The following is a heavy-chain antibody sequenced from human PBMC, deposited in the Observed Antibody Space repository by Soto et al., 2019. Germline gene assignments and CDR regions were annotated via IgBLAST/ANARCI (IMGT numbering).Heavy chain of an antibody. V-gene: IGHV3-30-3*01. CDR2: ISYDGSNK. J-gene: IGHJ5*02. Sequence: GGSLRLSCAASGFTFSSYAMHWVRQAPGKGLEWVAVISYDGSNKYYADSVKGRLTISRDNSKNTLYLQMNSLRAEDTAVYYCARSRYYYGSGSLNWFDPWGQGTLVTVSS. CDR3: ARSRYYYGSGSLNWFDP. CDR1: GFTFSSYA. D-gene: IGHD3-10*01.